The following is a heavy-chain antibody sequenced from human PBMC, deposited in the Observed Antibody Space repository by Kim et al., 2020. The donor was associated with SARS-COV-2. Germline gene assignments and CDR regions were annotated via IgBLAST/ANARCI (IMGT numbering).Heavy chain of an antibody. Sequence: GGSLRLSCAASGFTFSSYGMHWIRQAPGKGLEWVAVIWYDGSNKYYADSVKGRFTISRDNSKNTLYLQMNSLRAEDTAVYYCARTSGRGYSYGSLDYWGQGTRVTVSS. CDR3: ARTSGRGYSYGSLDY. D-gene: IGHD5-18*01. J-gene: IGHJ4*02. CDR2: IWYDGSNK. CDR1: GFTFSSYG. V-gene: IGHV3-33*01.